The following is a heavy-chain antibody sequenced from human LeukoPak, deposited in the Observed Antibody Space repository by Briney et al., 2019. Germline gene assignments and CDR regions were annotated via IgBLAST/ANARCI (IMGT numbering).Heavy chain of an antibody. D-gene: IGHD5-24*01. J-gene: IGHJ4*02. CDR2: INPSGGTT. Sequence: ASVKVSCKASGYTFTSYYMHWVRQAPGQGLEWMGIINPSGGTTSYAQKFQGRVTMTRDTSTSTVYMELSSLRSEDTAVYYCASRRDGYNTIDYWGQGTLVTVSS. CDR3: ASRRDGYNTIDY. CDR1: GYTFTSYY. V-gene: IGHV1-46*01.